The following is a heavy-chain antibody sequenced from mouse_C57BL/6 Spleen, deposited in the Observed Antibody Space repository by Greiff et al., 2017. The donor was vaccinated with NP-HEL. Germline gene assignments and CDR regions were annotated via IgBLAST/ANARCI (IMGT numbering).Heavy chain of an antibody. J-gene: IGHJ1*03. CDR3: ARSVGLLRYWYFDV. CDR2: INPNYGTT. CDR1: GYSFTDYN. Sequence: EVKLVESGPELVKPGASVKISCKASGYSFTDYNMNWVKQSNGKSLEWIGVINPNYGTTSYNQKFKGKATLTVDQSSSIAYMQLNSLTSEDSAVYYCARSVGLLRYWYFDVWGTGTTVTVSS. V-gene: IGHV1-39*01. D-gene: IGHD2-3*01.